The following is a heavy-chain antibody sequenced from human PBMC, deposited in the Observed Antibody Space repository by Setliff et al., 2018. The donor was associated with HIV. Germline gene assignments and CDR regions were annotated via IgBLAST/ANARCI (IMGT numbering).Heavy chain of an antibody. CDR2: ISSSSYYI. D-gene: IGHD5-18*01. V-gene: IGHV3-21*04. Sequence: GGSLRLSCAASGFTFSSYTMNWVRQAPGKGLEWVSSISSSSYYIYYADSVKGRFTISRDNAKNTLYLQMNSLRADDTAIYCCAKGFRPVDTALVSGPTYWGQGIRVTVSS. CDR1: GFTFSSYT. CDR3: AKGFRPVDTALVSGPTY. J-gene: IGHJ4*02.